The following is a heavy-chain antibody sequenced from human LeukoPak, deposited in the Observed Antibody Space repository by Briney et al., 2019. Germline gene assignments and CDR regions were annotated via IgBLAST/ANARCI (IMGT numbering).Heavy chain of an antibody. CDR1: GFTFSDYY. CDR2: ISSSSSYT. Sequence: PGGSLRLSCEASGFTFSDYYMSWIRQAPGKGLEWVSYISSSSSYTNYADSVKGRFTISRDNAKNSLYLQMNSLRAEDTAVYYCARDRYYDFWSGYSSRDYYYYGMDVWGQGTTVTVSS. D-gene: IGHD3-3*01. J-gene: IGHJ6*02. CDR3: ARDRYYDFWSGYSSRDYYYYGMDV. V-gene: IGHV3-11*06.